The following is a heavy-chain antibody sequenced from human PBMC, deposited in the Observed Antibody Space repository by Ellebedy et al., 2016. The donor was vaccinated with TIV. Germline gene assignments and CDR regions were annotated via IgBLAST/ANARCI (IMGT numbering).Heavy chain of an antibody. D-gene: IGHD3-9*01. CDR3: ARRGDYDWYPDY. CDR2: IWYDGSNE. CDR1: GFTFNSYG. J-gene: IGHJ4*02. Sequence: GESLKISXAASGFTFNSYGMHWVRQAPGKGLEWVAVIWYDGSNEDYADSVKGRFTIPRDSSKSTLYLQMNSLRVEDTAMYYCARRGDYDWYPDYWGQGTLVSVSS. V-gene: IGHV3-33*01.